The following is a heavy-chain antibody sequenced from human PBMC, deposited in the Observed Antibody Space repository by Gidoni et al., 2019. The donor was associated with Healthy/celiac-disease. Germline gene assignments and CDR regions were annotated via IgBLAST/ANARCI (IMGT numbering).Heavy chain of an antibody. CDR2: IYYSGST. CDR3: ARASPSVVTPSGSFDI. CDR1: GGSISSSSYS. V-gene: IGHV4-39*07. Sequence: QLQLQDSGPGLVKPSETLSLTCTVSGGSISSSSYSWGWSRQPPGKGLGWIGSIYYSGSTYYNPSLKSRVTISVDTSKNQFSLKLSSVTAADTAVYYCARASPSVVTPSGSFDIWGQGTMVTVSS. D-gene: IGHD2-21*02. J-gene: IGHJ3*02.